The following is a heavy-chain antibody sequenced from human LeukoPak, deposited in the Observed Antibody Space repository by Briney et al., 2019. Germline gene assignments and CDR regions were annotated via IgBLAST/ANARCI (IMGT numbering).Heavy chain of an antibody. D-gene: IGHD6-19*01. J-gene: IGHJ1*01. Sequence: PGGSLRLSCAASGFTFSSYAVHWVRQAPGKGLEWVAVISYDGSNKYYADSVKGRFTISRDNSKNTLYLQMNSLRAEDTAVYYCARDRSSGWPEYFQHWGQGTLVTVSS. CDR2: ISYDGSNK. CDR3: ARDRSSGWPEYFQH. CDR1: GFTFSSYA. V-gene: IGHV3-30-3*01.